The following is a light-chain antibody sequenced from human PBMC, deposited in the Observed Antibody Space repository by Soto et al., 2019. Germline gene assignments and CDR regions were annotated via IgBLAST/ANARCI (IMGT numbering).Light chain of an antibody. CDR2: AAS. CDR3: QQRGT. V-gene: IGKV1-39*01. Sequence: DIQMTQSPSSLSASVGDRVTITCPASQSISSYLNWYQQKPGKAPKLLIYAASSLQSGVPSRFSGSGYGTDFTLTISSLQPEDFATYYCQQRGTFGPGTKVDIK. CDR1: QSISSY. J-gene: IGKJ3*01.